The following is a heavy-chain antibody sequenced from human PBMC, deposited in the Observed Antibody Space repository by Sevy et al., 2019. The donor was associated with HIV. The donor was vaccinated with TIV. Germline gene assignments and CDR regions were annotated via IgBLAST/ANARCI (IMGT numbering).Heavy chain of an antibody. J-gene: IGHJ4*02. CDR1: GYTFTSYD. V-gene: IGHV1-8*01. CDR3: ARVPSYDFWSGSAY. CDR2: MNPNSGNT. D-gene: IGHD3-3*01. Sequence: ASVKVSCKASGYTFTSYDINWVRQATGQGLEWMGWMNPNSGNTGYAQKFQGRVTMTRNTSISTAYMELCSLRSEDTAVYYCARVPSYDFWSGSAYWGQGTLVTVSS.